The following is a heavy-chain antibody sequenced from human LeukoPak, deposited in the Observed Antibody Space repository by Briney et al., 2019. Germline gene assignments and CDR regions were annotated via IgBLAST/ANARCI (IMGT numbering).Heavy chain of an antibody. CDR1: GGSISSYY. D-gene: IGHD5-12*01. V-gene: IGHV4-4*07. CDR2: IYTSGST. CDR3: ARDQASGYGFYYYYYMDV. Sequence: SSETLSLTCTVSGGSISSYYWSWIRQPAGKGLEWIGRIYTSGSTNYNPSLKSRVTMSVDTSKNQFSLKLSSVTAADTAVYYCARDQASGYGFYYYYYMDVWGKGTTVTISS. J-gene: IGHJ6*03.